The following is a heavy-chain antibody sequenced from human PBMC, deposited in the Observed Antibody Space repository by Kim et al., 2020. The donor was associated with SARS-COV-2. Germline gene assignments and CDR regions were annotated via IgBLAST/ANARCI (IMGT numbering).Heavy chain of an antibody. J-gene: IGHJ4*02. Sequence: ASVKVSCKASGYTFSNHEMNWVRQAPGQGLEWMGWINTNTGNPTYAQGFTGRFVFSLDTSVTTAYLQIGSLKAEDTAVYYCARQGYGDSPACFDSWGQGT. V-gene: IGHV7-4-1*01. CDR3: ARQGYGDSPACFDS. D-gene: IGHD4-17*01. CDR2: INTNTGNP. CDR1: GYTFSNHE.